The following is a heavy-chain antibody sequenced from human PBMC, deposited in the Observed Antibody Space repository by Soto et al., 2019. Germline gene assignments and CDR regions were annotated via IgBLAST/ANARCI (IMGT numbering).Heavy chain of an antibody. Sequence: SSETLSLTCTVSGGSISSYYWSWIRQPPGKGLEWIGYIYYSGSTNYNPSLKSRVTISVDTSKNQFSLKLSSVTAADTAVYYCARDIRPYYDFWSGYAEGYYYYGMDVWGQGTTVTVSS. D-gene: IGHD3-3*01. J-gene: IGHJ6*02. CDR2: IYYSGST. CDR3: ARDIRPYYDFWSGYAEGYYYYGMDV. V-gene: IGHV4-59*01. CDR1: GGSISSYY.